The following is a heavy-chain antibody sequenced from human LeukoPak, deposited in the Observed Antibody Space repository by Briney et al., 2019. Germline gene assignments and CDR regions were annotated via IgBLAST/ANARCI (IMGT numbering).Heavy chain of an antibody. CDR3: AKDQTDRYSNGCDY. D-gene: IGHD2-15*01. V-gene: IGHV3-30*02. J-gene: IGHJ4*02. CDR1: GFTFSNYG. Sequence: GGSLRLSCAAFGFTFSNYGMRCVRQAPGKGLEWVAFIRYDGPNKYYADSVKGRFTISRDSFKNILSLEMSSLRPEDTALYYCAKDQTDRYSNGCDYWGQGTLVTVSS. CDR2: IRYDGPNK.